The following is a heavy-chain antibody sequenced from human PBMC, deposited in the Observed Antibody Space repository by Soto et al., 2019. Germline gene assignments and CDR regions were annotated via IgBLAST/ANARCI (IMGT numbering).Heavy chain of an antibody. CDR3: ARAEKWSGSPPPYDY. J-gene: IGHJ4*02. V-gene: IGHV3-64*01. CDR1: GFTFGSYA. D-gene: IGHD3-10*01. Sequence: EVQLVESGGGLVQPGGSLRLSCAASGFTFGSYAMHWVRQAPGKGLEYVSAISSNGGSTYYTNSVKGRFTISRDNSKNTLYLQMGSLRAEDMAVYYCARAEKWSGSPPPYDYWGQGTLVTVSS. CDR2: ISSNGGST.